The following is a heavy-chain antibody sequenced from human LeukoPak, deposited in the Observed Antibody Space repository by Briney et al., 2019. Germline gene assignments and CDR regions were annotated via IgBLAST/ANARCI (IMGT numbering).Heavy chain of an antibody. J-gene: IGHJ4*02. D-gene: IGHD4-17*01. CDR1: GGSISSYY. V-gene: IGHV4-4*07. Sequence: SETLSLTCTVSGGSISSYYWSWIRQPAGKGLEWIGRIYTSRSTNYNPSLKSRVTMSVDTSKNQFSLKLRSVTAADTAVYYCARDGRDYGDLDYWGQGTLVTVSS. CDR3: ARDGRDYGDLDY. CDR2: IYTSRST.